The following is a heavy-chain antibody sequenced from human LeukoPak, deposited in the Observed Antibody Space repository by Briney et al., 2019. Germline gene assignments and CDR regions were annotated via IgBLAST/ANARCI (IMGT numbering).Heavy chain of an antibody. CDR2: ISSRGSYT. V-gene: IGHV3-21*06. CDR1: GFTFSNYN. CDR3: ARPLRGNSAFDY. D-gene: IGHD4-23*01. J-gene: IGHJ4*02. Sequence: GGSLRLSCAASGFTFSNYNMNWVRQAPGKGLEWVSYISSRGSYTYYADSVKGRFTISRDNAKNSLYLQMNSLRAEDTAVYYCARPLRGNSAFDYWGQGTLVTVSS.